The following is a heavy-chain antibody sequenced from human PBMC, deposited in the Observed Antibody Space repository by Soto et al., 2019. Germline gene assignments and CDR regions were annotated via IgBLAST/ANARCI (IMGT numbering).Heavy chain of an antibody. D-gene: IGHD3-22*01. CDR1: GGSISSGDYY. Sequence: QVQLQESGPGLVKPSQTLSLTCTVSGGSISSGDYYWSWIRQPPGKGLEWIGYIYYSGSTYYNPSLKSRVTISVDTSKNQFSMKLSSVTAADTAVYSWASLDGSGYSPFDYWGQGTLVTVSS. V-gene: IGHV4-30-4*01. CDR2: IYYSGST. J-gene: IGHJ4*02. CDR3: ASLDGSGYSPFDY.